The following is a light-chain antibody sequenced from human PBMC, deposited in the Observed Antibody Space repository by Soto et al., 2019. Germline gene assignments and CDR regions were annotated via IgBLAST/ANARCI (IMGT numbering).Light chain of an antibody. CDR1: QSISTY. Sequence: EIVLTQSPATLSLSPGERATLSCRASQSISTYLVWYQQKPGQAPRLLIYDASKRATGIPDRFSGSGSGTDFTLTISSLEPGDFALYFCQQRNSWPRTFGGGTKVEIK. CDR2: DAS. J-gene: IGKJ4*01. V-gene: IGKV3-11*01. CDR3: QQRNSWPRT.